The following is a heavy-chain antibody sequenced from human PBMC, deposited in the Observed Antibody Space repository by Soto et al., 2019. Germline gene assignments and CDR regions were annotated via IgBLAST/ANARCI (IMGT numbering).Heavy chain of an antibody. Sequence: EVQLLESGGGLVQPGGSLRLSCAASGFTFSSYAMSWVRQAPGKGLEWVSAISGSGGSTYYADSVKGRFTISRDNSKNTXXXXXXXXXXXXXXXXXXXXXXXXGARPGGDYWGQGTLVTVSS. D-gene: IGHD1-26*01. CDR1: GFTFSSYA. J-gene: IGHJ4*02. CDR3: XXXXXXGARPGGDY. V-gene: IGHV3-23*01. CDR2: ISGSGGST.